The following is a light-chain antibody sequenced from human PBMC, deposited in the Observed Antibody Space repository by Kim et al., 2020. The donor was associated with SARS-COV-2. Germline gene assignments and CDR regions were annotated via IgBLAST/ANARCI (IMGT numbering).Light chain of an antibody. CDR2: QDS. J-gene: IGLJ2*01. V-gene: IGLV3-1*01. Sequence: VSPGQTASITCAGDKLGDKYACWYQQKPGQSPVLVIYQDSKRPSGIPERFSGSNSGNTATLTISGTQAMVEADYYCQAWDSSTVVFGGGTQLTVL. CDR3: QAWDSSTVV. CDR1: KLGDKY.